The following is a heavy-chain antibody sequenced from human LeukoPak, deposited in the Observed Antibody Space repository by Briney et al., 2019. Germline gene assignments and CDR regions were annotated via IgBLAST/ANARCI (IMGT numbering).Heavy chain of an antibody. CDR2: INPNSGGT. D-gene: IGHD6-19*01. Sequence: ASVKVSCKASGYTFTGYYMHWVRQAPGQGLEWMGWINPNSGGTNYAQKFQGRVTMTRGTSISTAYMELSRLRSDDTAVYYCARDLSVLSGQPGDYWGQGTLVTVSS. J-gene: IGHJ4*02. CDR1: GYTFTGYY. CDR3: ARDLSVLSGQPGDY. V-gene: IGHV1-2*02.